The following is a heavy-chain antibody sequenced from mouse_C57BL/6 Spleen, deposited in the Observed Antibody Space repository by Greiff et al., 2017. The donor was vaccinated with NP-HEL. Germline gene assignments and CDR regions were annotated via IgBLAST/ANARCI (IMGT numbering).Heavy chain of an antibody. J-gene: IGHJ4*01. V-gene: IGHV5-9*01. CDR2: ISGGGGNT. Sequence: EVKLVESGGGLVKPGGSLKLSCAASGFTFSSYTMSWVRQTPEKRLEWVATISGGGGNTYYPDSVKGRFTISRDNAKNTLYLQMSSLRSEDTALYYCARQNYYVAMDYWGQGTSVTVSS. CDR1: GFTFSSYT. D-gene: IGHD1-1*01. CDR3: ARQNYYVAMDY.